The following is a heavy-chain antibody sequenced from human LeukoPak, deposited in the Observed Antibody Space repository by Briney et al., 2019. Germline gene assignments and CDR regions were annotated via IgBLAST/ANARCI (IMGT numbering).Heavy chain of an antibody. CDR1: GFTFSSFT. CDR2: ISGSSTYI. V-gene: IGHV3-21*04. Sequence: GGSLRLSCAASGFTFSSFTMNWVRQAPGKGLKWVSSISGSSTYIYYADSVEGRFTISRDNAKNSLYLQMNSLRAEDTAVYYCARGEIGYAFDIWGQGTMVTVSS. CDR3: ARGEIGYAFDI. D-gene: IGHD5-24*01. J-gene: IGHJ3*02.